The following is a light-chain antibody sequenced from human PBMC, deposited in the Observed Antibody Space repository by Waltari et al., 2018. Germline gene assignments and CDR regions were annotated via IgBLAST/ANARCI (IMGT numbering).Light chain of an antibody. Sequence: DIQMTPSSSSLSASVVDRVTITCRASQSISSYLNWYQQKPGKAPKLLIYAASSLQSGVPSRFSGSGSGTDFTLTISSLQPEDFATYYCQQSYSTPYTFGQGTKLEIK. CDR1: QSISSY. V-gene: IGKV1-39*01. J-gene: IGKJ2*01. CDR2: AAS. CDR3: QQSYSTPYT.